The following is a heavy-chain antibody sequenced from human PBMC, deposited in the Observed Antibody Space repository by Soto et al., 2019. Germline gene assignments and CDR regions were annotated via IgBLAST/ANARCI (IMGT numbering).Heavy chain of an antibody. D-gene: IGHD3-10*01. J-gene: IGHJ4*02. CDR2: INHSVST. CDR1: GGSFSGYY. CDR3: ARGGITMVRGVSKPSFDY. V-gene: IGHV4-34*01. Sequence: NPSETLSLTCAVYGGSFSGYYWSWIRQPPGKGLEWIGEINHSVSTNYNPSLKSRVTISVDTSKNQFSLKLSSVTAADTAVYYCARGGITMVRGVSKPSFDYWGQGTLVTVSS.